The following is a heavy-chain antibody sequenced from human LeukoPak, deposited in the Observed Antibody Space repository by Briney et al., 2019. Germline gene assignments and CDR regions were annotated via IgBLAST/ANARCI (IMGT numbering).Heavy chain of an antibody. Sequence: ASVKVSCKVSGYTLTELSMHWVRQAPGKGLEWMGGFDPEDGETIYAQKFQGRVTMTEDTSTDTAYMELSSLRSEDTAVYYYATAREDGDAFDIWGQGTMVTVSS. D-gene: IGHD1-26*01. CDR3: ATAREDGDAFDI. V-gene: IGHV1-24*01. CDR1: GYTLTELS. CDR2: FDPEDGET. J-gene: IGHJ3*02.